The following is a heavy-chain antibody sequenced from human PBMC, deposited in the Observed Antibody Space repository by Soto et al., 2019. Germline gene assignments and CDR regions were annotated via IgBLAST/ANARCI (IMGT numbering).Heavy chain of an antibody. D-gene: IGHD2-15*01. CDR1: GYTLTELS. CDR2: FDPEDGET. J-gene: IGHJ4*02. CDR3: ATDSTLVGRRHLYFDY. V-gene: IGHV1-24*01. Sequence: QVQLVQSGAEVKKPGASVKVSCKVSGYTLTELSMHWVRQAPGKGLEWMGGFDPEDGETIYAQKFQGRVTMTEDTSTDTAYMELSSLRSEDTAVYYCATDSTLVGRRHLYFDYWGQGTLVTVSS.